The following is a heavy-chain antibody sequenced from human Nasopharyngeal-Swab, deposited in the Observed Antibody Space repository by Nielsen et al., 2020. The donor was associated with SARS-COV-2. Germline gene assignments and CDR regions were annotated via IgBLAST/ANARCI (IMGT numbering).Heavy chain of an antibody. Sequence: GESLKISCAASGFTFRSLWMSWVRQVPGKGRERVADIKPDGSEKFYVDSVKGRFTISRDNAKNSMSLQMNSLRVEDTAVYYCARDWSRAFDVWGQGTMVTVSS. CDR1: GFTFRSLW. CDR2: IKPDGSEK. V-gene: IGHV3-7*01. J-gene: IGHJ3*01. CDR3: ARDWSRAFDV.